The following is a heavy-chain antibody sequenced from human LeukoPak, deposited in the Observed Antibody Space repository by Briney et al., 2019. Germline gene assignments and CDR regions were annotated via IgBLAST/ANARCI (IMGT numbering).Heavy chain of an antibody. V-gene: IGHV3-30*04. Sequence: GGSLRLSRAASGFTFSSYAMHWVRQAPGKGLEWVAVISYDGSNKYYADSVKGRFTISRDNSKNTLYLQMNSLRAEDTAVYYCARDASFLGRLGELSHLDYWGQGTLVTVSS. CDR1: GFTFSSYA. CDR3: ARDASFLGRLGELSHLDY. J-gene: IGHJ4*02. CDR2: ISYDGSNK. D-gene: IGHD3-16*02.